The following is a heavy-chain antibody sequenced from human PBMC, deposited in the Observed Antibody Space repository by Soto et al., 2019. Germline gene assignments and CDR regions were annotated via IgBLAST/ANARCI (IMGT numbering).Heavy chain of an antibody. J-gene: IGHJ4*02. CDR1: GGSISSYY. CDR2: IYYSGST. V-gene: IGHV4-59*08. Sequence: SETLSLTCTVSGGSISSYYWSWIRKPPGKGLEWIGYIYYSGSTNYNPSLKSRVTISVDTSKNQFSLKLSSVTAADTAVYYCARLGDGSAYFDYWGQGTLVTVS. D-gene: IGHD3-10*01. CDR3: ARLGDGSAYFDY.